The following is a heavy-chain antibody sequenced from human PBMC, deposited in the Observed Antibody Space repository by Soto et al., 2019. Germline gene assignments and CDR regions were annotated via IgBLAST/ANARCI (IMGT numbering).Heavy chain of an antibody. CDR1: GGSISSYY. D-gene: IGHD6-6*01. J-gene: IGHJ4*02. CDR2: ISTSGSP. CDR3: AREKNLAARLIDY. Sequence: SETLSLTCTVSGGSISSYYWSWIRQPAGKGLEWIGRISTSGSPNYSPSLRSRVTMSVDTSKNQFSLKLSSVTAADTAVYFCAREKNLAARLIDYWGQGTLVTVST. V-gene: IGHV4-4*07.